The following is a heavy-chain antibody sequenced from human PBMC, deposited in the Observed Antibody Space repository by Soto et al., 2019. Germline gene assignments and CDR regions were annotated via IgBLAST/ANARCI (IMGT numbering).Heavy chain of an antibody. J-gene: IGHJ4*02. D-gene: IGHD1-26*01. V-gene: IGHV3-21*01. CDR3: ARAQARSQSYYFDY. CDR1: GFALSSYS. Sequence: GWSQTLFCAAPGFALSSYSMNWVRQAPGKGLEWVSSISSSSSYIYYADSVKGRFTISRDNAKSSLYMQMNSLRAEDTAVYYCARAQARSQSYYFDYWGQGTLVTVSS. CDR2: ISSSSSYI.